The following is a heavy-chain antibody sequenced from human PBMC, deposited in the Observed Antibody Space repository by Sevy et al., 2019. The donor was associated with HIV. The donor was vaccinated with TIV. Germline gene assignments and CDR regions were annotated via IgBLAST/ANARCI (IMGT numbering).Heavy chain of an antibody. J-gene: IGHJ4*02. Sequence: ASVKVSCKVSGSTLTKLSMHWVRQAPGKGLEWMATFDPEDGETIYAQKFQGRVTMTEDTSTDPAYMELSSLGSEDTAVYYCATTKDYYDSSGYPFDDWSQGTLVTVSS. V-gene: IGHV1-24*01. CDR2: FDPEDGET. D-gene: IGHD3-22*01. CDR1: GSTLTKLS. CDR3: ATTKDYYDSSGYPFDD.